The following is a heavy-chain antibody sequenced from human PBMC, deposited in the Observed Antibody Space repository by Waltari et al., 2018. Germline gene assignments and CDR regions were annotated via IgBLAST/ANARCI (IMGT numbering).Heavy chain of an antibody. Sequence: QVQVQESGPGLVKPSETLSLTCSVPGVYITSNRHYSGWIRQPPGQGLEWIGTMSYSGATYSSPSLKSRVTISRDTSENQLSLKLGSVTAADTAVYYCATYIGASLGTAAFDVWGQGTTVTVSS. V-gene: IGHV4-39*01. J-gene: IGHJ3*01. D-gene: IGHD5-12*01. CDR2: MSYSGAT. CDR1: GVYITSNRHY. CDR3: ATYIGASLGTAAFDV.